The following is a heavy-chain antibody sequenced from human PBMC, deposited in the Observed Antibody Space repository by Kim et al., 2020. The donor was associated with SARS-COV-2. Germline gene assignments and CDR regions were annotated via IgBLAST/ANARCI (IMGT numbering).Heavy chain of an antibody. CDR2: IGPSGGST. Sequence: GGSLRLSCAASGFAFSIYAMSWVRQAPGKGLGWVSSIGPSGGSTYYEDSVKGRFTISRDNSENTLYLEMNSLRADDTAVYYWARKSEGGPDYWGQGTLVTVSS. CDR1: GFAFSIYA. J-gene: IGHJ4*02. CDR3: ARKSEGGPDY. V-gene: IGHV3-23*01. D-gene: IGHD3-16*01.